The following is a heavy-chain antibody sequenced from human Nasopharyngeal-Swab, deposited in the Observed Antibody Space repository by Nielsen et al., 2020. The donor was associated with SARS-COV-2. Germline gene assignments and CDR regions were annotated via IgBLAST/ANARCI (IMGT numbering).Heavy chain of an antibody. CDR2: ITGSGGTT. CDR3: ARRVGYCSGGSCPSGYYGMDV. CDR1: GFTFRSHD. Sequence: GESLKISCAASGFTFRSHDMYWVRQAPGKGLERVSAITGSGGTTPYADSVKGRFTISRDNSKNTLYLQMNSLRAEDTAVYYCARRVGYCSGGSCPSGYYGMDVWGQGTTVTVSS. D-gene: IGHD2-15*01. J-gene: IGHJ6*02. V-gene: IGHV3-23*01.